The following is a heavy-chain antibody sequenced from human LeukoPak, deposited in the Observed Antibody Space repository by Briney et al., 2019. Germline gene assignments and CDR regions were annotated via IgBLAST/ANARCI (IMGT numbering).Heavy chain of an antibody. CDR2: IYYSGST. CDR1: GGSISSSSYS. J-gene: IGHJ3*02. Sequence: PSETLSLTCTVSGGSISSSSYSWGWIRQPPGKGLEWIGSIYYSGSTYYNPSLKSRVTISVDKSKNQFSLMLSSVTAAATAVYYCARDLYSSGWARTGYLDAFDIWGQGTMVTVS. CDR3: ARDLYSSGWARTGYLDAFDI. V-gene: IGHV4-39*02. D-gene: IGHD6-19*01.